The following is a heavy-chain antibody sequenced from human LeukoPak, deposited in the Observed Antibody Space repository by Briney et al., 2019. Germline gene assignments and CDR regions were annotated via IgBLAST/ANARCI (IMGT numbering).Heavy chain of an antibody. J-gene: IGHJ6*03. CDR1: GYTFTSYG. CDR3: ASSYADYYYMDV. V-gene: IGHV1-18*01. Sequence: ASVKVSCKASGYTFTSYGISWVRQAPGQGLEWMGWISAYNGNTTYAQKLQGRVTMTTDTSTSTAYMELRSLRSDDTAVYYCASSYADYYYMDVWGKGTTVTVSS. CDR2: ISAYNGNT.